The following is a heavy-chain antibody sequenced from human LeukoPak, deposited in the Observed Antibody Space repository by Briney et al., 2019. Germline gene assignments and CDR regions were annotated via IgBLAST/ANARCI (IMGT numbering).Heavy chain of an antibody. Sequence: GGSLRLSCAASGFTFSSYWMSWVRQAPGKGLEWVAVISYDGSNKYYADSVKGRFTISRDNSKNTLYLQMNSLRAEDTAVYYCAKDLERATSYSGPVAWGQGTLVTVSS. D-gene: IGHD5-12*01. J-gene: IGHJ5*02. V-gene: IGHV3-30*18. CDR2: ISYDGSNK. CDR3: AKDLERATSYSGPVA. CDR1: GFTFSSYW.